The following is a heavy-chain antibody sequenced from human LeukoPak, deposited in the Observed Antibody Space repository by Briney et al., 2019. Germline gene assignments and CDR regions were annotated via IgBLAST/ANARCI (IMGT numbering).Heavy chain of an antibody. CDR2: IKQDGSEK. D-gene: IGHD3-10*01. CDR3: ASIHYCGPIDY. V-gene: IGHV3-7*01. Sequence: GGSLRLSCGASGFTLLSYWVSWVRQAPGKGLEWVANIKQDGSEKYYVDSVKGRCTISRDNAKNSLYLQMNSLRAEDTAVYYCASIHYCGPIDYWGQGTLVTVSS. CDR1: GFTLLSYW. J-gene: IGHJ4*02.